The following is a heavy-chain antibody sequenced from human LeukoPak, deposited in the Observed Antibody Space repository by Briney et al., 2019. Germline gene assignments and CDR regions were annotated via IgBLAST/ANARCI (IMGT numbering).Heavy chain of an antibody. CDR1: GFTSSNNG. CDR2: IRKDGSNK. CDR3: AKDGGYFDY. D-gene: IGHD6-13*01. V-gene: IGHV3-30*02. Sequence: PGGSLRLSCAASGFTSSNNGMHWVPQAPGQELEWVAFIRKDGSNKYYADSVKGRFTISRDNTTNTLYLQMNSLRAKDTAVYYCAKDGGYFDYWGRGTQVSVCS. J-gene: IGHJ4*02.